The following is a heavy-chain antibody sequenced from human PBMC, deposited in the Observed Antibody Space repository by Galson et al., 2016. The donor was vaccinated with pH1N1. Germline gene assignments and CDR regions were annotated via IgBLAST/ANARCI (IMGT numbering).Heavy chain of an antibody. V-gene: IGHV3-30-3*01. Sequence: SLRLSCAASGFTFSTYAMHWVRQAPGKGLEWVALTSYDGSNKYYADSVKGRFTISRDNSKNTLYLEMNSLRAEDTAVYYRARETPYSSGWGYYYGMDVWGRGTTVTVSS. CDR3: ARETPYSSGWGYYYGMDV. CDR1: GFTFSTYA. J-gene: IGHJ6*02. CDR2: TSYDGSNK. D-gene: IGHD6-19*01.